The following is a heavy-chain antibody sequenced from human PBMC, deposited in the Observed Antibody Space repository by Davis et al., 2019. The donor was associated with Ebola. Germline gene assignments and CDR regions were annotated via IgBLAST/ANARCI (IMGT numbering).Heavy chain of an antibody. V-gene: IGHV4-34*01. Sequence: SETLSLTCAVYGGSFSGYYWSWIRQPPGKGLEWIGEINHSGVTNYNPSLKSRVTISVDTSKNQFSLKLSSVTAADTAVYYCARVSNKYGMDVWGQGTTVTVSS. CDR3: ARVSNKYGMDV. CDR2: INHSGVT. CDR1: GGSFSGYY. D-gene: IGHD2/OR15-2a*01. J-gene: IGHJ6*02.